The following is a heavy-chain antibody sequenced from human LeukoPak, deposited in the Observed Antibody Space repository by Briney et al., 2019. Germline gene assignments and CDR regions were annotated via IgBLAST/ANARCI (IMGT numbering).Heavy chain of an antibody. CDR3: ARAAFGGVIVKGDADY. CDR2: ISAYNGNT. Sequence: GASVKVSCKASGYXFTSYGMSWVRQAPGQGLEWMGWISAYNGNTNYAQKLQGRVTMTTDTSTSTAYMELRSLRSDDTAVYYCARAAFGGVIVKGDADYWGQGTLVTVSS. CDR1: GYXFTSYG. J-gene: IGHJ4*02. V-gene: IGHV1-18*01. D-gene: IGHD3-16*02.